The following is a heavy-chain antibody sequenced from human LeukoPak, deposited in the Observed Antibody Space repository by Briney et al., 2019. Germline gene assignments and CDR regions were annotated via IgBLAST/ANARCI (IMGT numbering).Heavy chain of an antibody. D-gene: IGHD2-15*01. V-gene: IGHV3-7*01. Sequence: GGSLRLSCAASGFTFSSYWMSWVRQAPGKGLEWVANINRNGSEKYYVDSVKGRFTISSDNAKNSLYLQMNSLRAEDTAVYYCAREGCSGGSCYHNWFDPWGQGTLVTVSS. CDR2: INRNGSEK. J-gene: IGHJ5*02. CDR3: AREGCSGGSCYHNWFDP. CDR1: GFTFSSYW.